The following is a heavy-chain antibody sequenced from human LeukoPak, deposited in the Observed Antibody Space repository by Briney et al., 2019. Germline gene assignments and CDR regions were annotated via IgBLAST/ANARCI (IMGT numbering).Heavy chain of an antibody. CDR1: DGSISSGSYY. Sequence: SQTLSLTCTVSDGSISSGSYYWSWVRQPAGKGLEWIGRIYTRGSTTYNPSLQSRVTISLDKSKNLFSLNLSSVTAADTAVYYCARGLPRPFWSGYHRAGYFDYWGQGTLVTVSS. CDR2: IYTRGST. V-gene: IGHV4-61*02. D-gene: IGHD3-3*01. J-gene: IGHJ4*02. CDR3: ARGLPRPFWSGYHRAGYFDY.